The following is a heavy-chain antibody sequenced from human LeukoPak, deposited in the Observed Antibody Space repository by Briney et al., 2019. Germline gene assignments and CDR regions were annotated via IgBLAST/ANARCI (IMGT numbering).Heavy chain of an antibody. D-gene: IGHD1-26*01. V-gene: IGHV3-53*01. J-gene: IGHJ4*02. CDR2: IYSGGST. Sequence: GGSLRLSCAASGFTVSSNYMSWVRQAPGKGLEWVSVIYSGGSTYYADSVKGRFTISRDNSKNTLYLQMNSLRAEDTAVYYCARVFWGSGSFRYFDYWGQGTLVTVSS. CDR1: GFTVSSNY. CDR3: ARVFWGSGSFRYFDY.